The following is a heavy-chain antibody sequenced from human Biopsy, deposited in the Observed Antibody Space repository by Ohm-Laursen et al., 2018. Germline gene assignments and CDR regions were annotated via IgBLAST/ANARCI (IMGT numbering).Heavy chain of an antibody. CDR3: ARGRGYYSDRTVPGYFDL. CDR1: GDSISSYY. CDR2: VYYTGST. V-gene: IGHV4-59*13. D-gene: IGHD3-22*01. Sequence: SQTLSLTCIVSGDSISSYYWSWIRQPPGQGLLGIGYVYYTGSTDYNPSLQSRVTISVDTSKNHFSLRLRSVIPADTAIYYCARGRGYYSDRTVPGYFDLWGRGTLVTVPS. J-gene: IGHJ2*01.